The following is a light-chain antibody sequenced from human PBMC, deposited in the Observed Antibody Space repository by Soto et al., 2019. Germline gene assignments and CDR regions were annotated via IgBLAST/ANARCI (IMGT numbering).Light chain of an antibody. J-gene: IGLJ1*01. Sequence: QSALNQPPSAAGSPGQPVTISCTGTSSDVGGYDYVSWYQQYPGKAPKLLIDEVSKRPSGVPDRFSGSKTGNTASLTVSGLQADDEADYYCTSYAGDNNYLFGTGTKLTVL. CDR1: SSDVGGYDY. CDR3: TSYAGDNNYL. CDR2: EVS. V-gene: IGLV2-8*01.